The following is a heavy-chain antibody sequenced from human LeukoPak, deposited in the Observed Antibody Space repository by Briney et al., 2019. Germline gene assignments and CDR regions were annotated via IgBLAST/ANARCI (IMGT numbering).Heavy chain of an antibody. J-gene: IGHJ6*03. D-gene: IGHD2-21*02. CDR3: ARLVVTAPQYHYYMDV. Sequence: SETLSLTCNVSGGSFNGYYWTWIRQPPGKGLEWIAEINHIGTTNHNPSLKSRVTVSTDTSKHQFFLKLTSVTAADTALYYCARLVVTAPQYHYYMDVWGEGTTVTVSS. CDR2: INHIGTT. CDR1: GGSFNGYY. V-gene: IGHV4-34*01.